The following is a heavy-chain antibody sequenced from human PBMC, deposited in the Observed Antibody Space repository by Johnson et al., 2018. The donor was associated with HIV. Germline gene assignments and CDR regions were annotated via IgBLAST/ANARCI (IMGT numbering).Heavy chain of an antibody. Sequence: EVQLVESGGGLVQPGGSLRLSCAASGFTFSSYWMSCVRQAPGKGLEWVANIKQDGSEKYYVDSVKGRFTISRDNAKNSLYLQMNSLRAEDTAVYYCARPRVVYASYAFDIWGQGTMVTVSS. CDR2: IKQDGSEK. D-gene: IGHD2-8*02. CDR1: GFTFSSYW. J-gene: IGHJ3*02. CDR3: ARPRVVYASYAFDI. V-gene: IGHV3-7*05.